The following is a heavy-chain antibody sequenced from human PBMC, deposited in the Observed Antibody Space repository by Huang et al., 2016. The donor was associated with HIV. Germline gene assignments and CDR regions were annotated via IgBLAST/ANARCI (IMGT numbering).Heavy chain of an antibody. CDR3: ASGLSLVYYLYYMDV. V-gene: IGHV1-69*13. CDR1: GGTFNNYA. Sequence: QVQLVQSGAEVKKPGSSVKVSCKACGGTFNNYAFRWVRQAPGQGLECMGGISPNFGAANYAQKFQDRVTITADESTSSAYMELCSRRSEDTAIYYCASGLSLVYYLYYMDVWGKGTTITVSS. CDR2: ISPNFGAA. J-gene: IGHJ6*03. D-gene: IGHD3-16*02.